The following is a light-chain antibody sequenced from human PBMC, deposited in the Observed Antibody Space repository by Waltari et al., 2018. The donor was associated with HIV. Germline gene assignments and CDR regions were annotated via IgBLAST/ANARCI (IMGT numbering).Light chain of an antibody. V-gene: IGKV1-27*01. CDR1: QAISNY. J-gene: IGKJ1*01. CDR3: QKYNSAPQT. Sequence: DIRMTQSPSSLSASVGDRVTITCRESQAISNYLAWYQKKPGKVPKLLIYAASTLQTGVPFRFSGTGSGTDFTLTISSLQPEDVATYYCQKYNSAPQTFGQGTKVEIK. CDR2: AAS.